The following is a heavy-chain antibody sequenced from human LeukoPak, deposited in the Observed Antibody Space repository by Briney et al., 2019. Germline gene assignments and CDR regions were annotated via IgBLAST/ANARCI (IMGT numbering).Heavy chain of an antibody. CDR2: INHSGST. J-gene: IGHJ4*02. D-gene: IGHD4-23*01. V-gene: IGHV4-34*01. CDR1: GGSFSGYY. CDR3: ARAGEYGGNRVPGDY. Sequence: SETLSLTCAVYGGSFSGYYWSWIRQPPGKGLEWIGEINHSGSTNYNPSLKSRVTISVDTSKNQFSLKLSSVTAADTAVYYCARAGEYGGNRVPGDYWGQGTLVTVSS.